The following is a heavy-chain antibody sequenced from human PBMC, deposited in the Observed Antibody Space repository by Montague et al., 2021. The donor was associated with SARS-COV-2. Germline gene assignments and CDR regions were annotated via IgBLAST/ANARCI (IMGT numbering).Heavy chain of an antibody. V-gene: IGHV4-39*07. CDR1: GGSISSSSYY. Sequence: SETLSLTCTVSGGSISSSSYYWGWIRQPPGKGLEWIGSIHYSGSTYYNPSLKSRVTISVDTSKNQSSLKLSSVTAADTAVYYCARVGRQQLVRLSGMDVWGQGTTVTVSS. J-gene: IGHJ6*02. CDR2: IHYSGST. D-gene: IGHD6-13*01. CDR3: ARVGRQQLVRLSGMDV.